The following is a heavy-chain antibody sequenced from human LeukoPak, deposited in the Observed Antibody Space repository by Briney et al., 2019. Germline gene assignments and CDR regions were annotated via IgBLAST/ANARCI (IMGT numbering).Heavy chain of an antibody. J-gene: IGHJ4*02. CDR2: ISWNSGSI. CDR1: GLTFDDYA. CDR3: AKDTYDSSGYQYYFDY. V-gene: IGHV3-9*01. Sequence: PGRSLRLSCAASGLTFDDYAMHWVRQAPGKGLEWVSGISWNSGSIGYADSVKGRFTISRDNAKNSLYLQMNSLRAEDTALYYCAKDTYDSSGYQYYFDYWGQGTLVTVSS. D-gene: IGHD3-22*01.